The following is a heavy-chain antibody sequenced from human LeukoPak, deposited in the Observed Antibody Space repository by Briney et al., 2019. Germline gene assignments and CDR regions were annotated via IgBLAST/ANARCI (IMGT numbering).Heavy chain of an antibody. V-gene: IGHV3-30-3*01. CDR1: GFTFSSYA. J-gene: IGHJ4*02. CDR3: ARREYDSSGYD. D-gene: IGHD3-22*01. Sequence: GGSLRLSCAASGFTFSSYAMHWVRQAPGKGLEWVAVISYDGSNKYYADSVKGRFTISRDNSKNTLYPQMNSLRAEDTAVYYCARREYDSSGYDWGQGTLVTVSS. CDR2: ISYDGSNK.